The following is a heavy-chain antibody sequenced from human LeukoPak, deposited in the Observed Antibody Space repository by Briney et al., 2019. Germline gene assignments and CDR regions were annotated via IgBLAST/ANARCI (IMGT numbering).Heavy chain of an antibody. CDR2: IYPGDSDT. Sequence: GEFLKISCKGSGYSFTSYWIGWVRQMPGKGLEWMGIIYPGDSDTRYSPSFQGQVSISADKSISTAYLQCSSLKASDSAMYYCARSSYYDSSGYYYNFDLWGQGTVVSVSS. CDR3: ARSSYYDSSGYYYNFDL. J-gene: IGHJ4*02. V-gene: IGHV5-51*01. D-gene: IGHD3-22*01. CDR1: GYSFTSYW.